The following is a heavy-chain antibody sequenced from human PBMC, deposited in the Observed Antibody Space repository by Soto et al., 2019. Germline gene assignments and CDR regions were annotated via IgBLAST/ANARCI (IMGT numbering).Heavy chain of an antibody. D-gene: IGHD2-2*01. CDR3: ARSVSFRYQLLKRGMDV. J-gene: IGHJ6*02. CDR2: IIPIFGTA. Sequence: SVKVSCKASGGTFSSYAISWVRQAPGQGLEWMGGIIPIFGTANYAQKFQGRVVITVDESTTTAYMDLSSLRSEDTAVYYCARSVSFRYQLLKRGMDVWGQGTTVTVSS. CDR1: GGTFSSYA. V-gene: IGHV1-69*13.